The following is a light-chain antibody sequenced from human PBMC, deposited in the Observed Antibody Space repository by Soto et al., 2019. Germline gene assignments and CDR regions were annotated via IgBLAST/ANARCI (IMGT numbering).Light chain of an antibody. CDR1: QSLLYSSNNKTY. V-gene: IGKV4-1*01. CDR3: QQYYSDFFT. Sequence: DIVMTQSPDSLTVSLGERATINCKSSQSLLYSSNNKTYLAWYQHRPGQSPKMLIFWASARESGVPDRFAGRGSETDFTLTIRSLQAEDAAAFYCQQYYSDFFTFGQGTRLEIK. CDR2: WAS. J-gene: IGKJ2*01.